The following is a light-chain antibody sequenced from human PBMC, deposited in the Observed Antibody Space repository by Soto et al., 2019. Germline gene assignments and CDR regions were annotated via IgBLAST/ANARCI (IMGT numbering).Light chain of an antibody. J-gene: IGKJ1*01. CDR2: GAS. Sequence: EIVLTQSPSTLSVSLFYIATLSCMSSQSVSLSLAWFQMRPGQPPRLLIYGASTRATDIPARFSGSGSGTDFTLTISSLQSEDFAVYFCQQYHIWPSWTFGQGTKVDIK. CDR3: QQYHIWPSWT. V-gene: IGKV3-15*01. CDR1: QSVSLS.